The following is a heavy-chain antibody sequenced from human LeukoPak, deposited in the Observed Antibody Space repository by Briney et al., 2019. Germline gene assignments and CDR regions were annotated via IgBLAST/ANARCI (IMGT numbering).Heavy chain of an antibody. CDR3: ARIRRDGYNYSDY. J-gene: IGHJ4*02. Sequence: SETLSLTCTVSGGSISSGDYYWSWIRQPPGKGLEWIGYIYYSGSTYYNPSLKSRVTISVDTSKNQFSLKLSSVTAADTAVYYCARIRRDGYNYSDYWGQGTLVTVSS. V-gene: IGHV4-30-4*01. CDR1: GGSISSGDYY. D-gene: IGHD5-24*01. CDR2: IYYSGST.